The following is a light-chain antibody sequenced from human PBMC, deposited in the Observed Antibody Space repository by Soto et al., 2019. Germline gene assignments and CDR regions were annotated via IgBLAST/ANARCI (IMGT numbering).Light chain of an antibody. CDR2: EVY. J-gene: IGLJ1*01. Sequence: QSVLTQPPSASGSPGQSVTISCTGTRNDVGAYNYVSWYQRHPGKAPKVIIYEVYKRPSGVPDRFSGSKSGNTASLTVSALPPEDEADYYCCSYAGGTFCEGFGNGTKGTVL. CDR3: CSYAGGTFCEG. CDR1: RNDVGAYNY. V-gene: IGLV2-8*01.